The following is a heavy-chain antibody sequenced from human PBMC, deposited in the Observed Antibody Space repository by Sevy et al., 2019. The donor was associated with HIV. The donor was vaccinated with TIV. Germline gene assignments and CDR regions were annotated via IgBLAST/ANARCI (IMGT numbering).Heavy chain of an antibody. Sequence: GGSLRLSCAASGFTFRNVWMNWVRQAPGKGLEWVGHIRGRRDGETTDFGAPVKGPFSISRDDSRNMLLLQMSGLQTGDTAVYYCTTCDTSGDYWSSFNYWGQGSQVTVSS. CDR1: GFTFRNVW. D-gene: IGHD3-22*01. V-gene: IGHV3-15*01. CDR3: TTCDTSGDYWSSFNY. J-gene: IGHJ4*02. CDR2: IRGRRDGETT.